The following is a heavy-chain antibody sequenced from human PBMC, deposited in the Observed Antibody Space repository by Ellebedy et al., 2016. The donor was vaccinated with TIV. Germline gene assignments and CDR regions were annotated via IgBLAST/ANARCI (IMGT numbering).Heavy chain of an antibody. Sequence: ASVKVSCKASGYAFASYGISWVRQAPGQGLEWMGWISAYTGNTKYAQKFQGRVTMTTDTSTSTAYMDLRSLRSEDTAVYYCARDMVQGMVARYLWFDYWGQGTLVTVSS. D-gene: IGHD1-26*01. J-gene: IGHJ4*02. CDR2: ISAYTGNT. CDR1: GYAFASYG. CDR3: ARDMVQGMVARYLWFDY. V-gene: IGHV1-18*01.